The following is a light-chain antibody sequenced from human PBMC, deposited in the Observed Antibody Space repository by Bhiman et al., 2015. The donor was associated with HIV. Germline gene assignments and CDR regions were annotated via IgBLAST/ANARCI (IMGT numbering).Light chain of an antibody. J-gene: IGLJ1*01. Sequence: QSALTQPASVSGSPGQSITISCTGRSSDVGSYNLVSWYQQHPDRRPPKSCIYEVSKRPSGVPNRFSGSKSANTASLTISGLRAEDEADYYCCSYAGGSYVFGTGYVGGSYVFGTGTKVTVL. CDR1: SSDVGSYNL. V-gene: IGLV2-23*02. CDR3: CSYAGGSYVFGTGYVGGSYV. CDR2: EVS.